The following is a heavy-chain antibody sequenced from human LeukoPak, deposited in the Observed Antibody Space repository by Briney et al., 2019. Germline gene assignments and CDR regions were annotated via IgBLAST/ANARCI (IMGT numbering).Heavy chain of an antibody. CDR2: IYYSGST. Sequence: PSETLSLTCTVSGGSISSYYWTWIRQPPGKGLEWIGYIYYSGSTNYNPSLKSRVTISEDTSKNQFSLKVSSVTAEDTAVYYCARLERRRDYWGQGTLVTVSS. V-gene: IGHV4-59*01. D-gene: IGHD5-24*01. CDR3: ARLERRRDY. J-gene: IGHJ4*02. CDR1: GGSISSYY.